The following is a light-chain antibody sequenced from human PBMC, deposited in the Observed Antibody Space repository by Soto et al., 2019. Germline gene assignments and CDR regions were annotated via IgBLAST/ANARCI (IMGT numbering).Light chain of an antibody. CDR1: QGIRND. CDR3: LQDHNSLN. CDR2: AAS. V-gene: IGKV1-6*01. Sequence: AIQMTQSPSSLSAPVGDRVTITCRASQGIRNDLAWYQQKPGKAPKLLIYAASTLQSGVPSRFSGSGSGTDFTLTISSLQPEDFATYHCLQDHNSLNFGPGTKVDIK. J-gene: IGKJ3*01.